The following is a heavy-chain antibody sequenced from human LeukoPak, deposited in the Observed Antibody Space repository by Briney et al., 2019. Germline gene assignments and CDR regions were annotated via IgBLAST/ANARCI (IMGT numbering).Heavy chain of an antibody. CDR3: ARAEVGATD. CDR2: IGSTSGIM. V-gene: IGHV3-48*02. J-gene: IGHJ4*02. Sequence: GGSLSLSCVASGLTFSTYSLNWVRQAPGKGLEWVSYIGSTSGIMYYADSVKGRFTVSRDNAENSVYLQMNSLRDEDTAVYYCARAEVGATDWGQGTLVTVSS. CDR1: GLTFSTYS. D-gene: IGHD1-26*01.